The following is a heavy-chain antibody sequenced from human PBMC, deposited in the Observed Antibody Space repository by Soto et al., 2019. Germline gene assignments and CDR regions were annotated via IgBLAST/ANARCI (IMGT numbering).Heavy chain of an antibody. V-gene: IGHV1-69*01. Sequence: QVQLGQSGAEVKKPGSSVKVSCKASGGTFSNFTISWVRQAPGQGLEWMGGLIPIFQTANYALKFQGRVTITADESTTTAYMELNSLGSEDTAVYYCARWSHWNPLYYSGMDVWGQGTTVVVSS. D-gene: IGHD1-1*01. CDR2: LIPIFQTA. J-gene: IGHJ6*02. CDR3: ARWSHWNPLYYSGMDV. CDR1: GGTFSNFT.